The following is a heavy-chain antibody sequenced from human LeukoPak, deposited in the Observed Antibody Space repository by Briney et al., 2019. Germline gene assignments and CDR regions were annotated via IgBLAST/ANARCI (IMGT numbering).Heavy chain of an antibody. CDR2: IYYSGST. D-gene: IGHD6-13*01. CDR3: ASRDIAAAGTGEYFQH. CDR1: GGSISSSSYY. J-gene: IGHJ1*01. Sequence: SETLSLTCTVSGGSISSSSYYWGWIRQPPGKGLEWIGSIYYSGSTYYNPSLKSRVTISVDTSKNQFSLKLSSVAAADTAVYYCASRDIAAAGTGEYFQHWGQGTLVTVSS. V-gene: IGHV4-39*01.